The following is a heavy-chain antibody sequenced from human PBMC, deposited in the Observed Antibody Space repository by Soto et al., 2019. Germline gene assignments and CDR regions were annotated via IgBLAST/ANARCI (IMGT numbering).Heavy chain of an antibody. CDR3: ARDLDSGSYYFDY. CDR2: ISAYTGKT. D-gene: IGHD1-26*01. Sequence: QVQLVQSGAAVKKPGASLKVSCKASGYTFSSYGISWVRQAPGQGLEWMGWISAYTGKTNYAQKLQGRVTMTTDTSTSTAYMEVRSLRSDDAAVYYCARDLDSGSYYFDYWVQGTLVTVCS. V-gene: IGHV1-18*04. J-gene: IGHJ4*02. CDR1: GYTFSSYG.